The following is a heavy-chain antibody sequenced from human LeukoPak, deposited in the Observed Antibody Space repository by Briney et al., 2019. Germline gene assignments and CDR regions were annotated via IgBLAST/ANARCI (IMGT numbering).Heavy chain of an antibody. CDR1: GFTFSDRY. J-gene: IGHJ4*02. CDR2: SRNKANSYTT. D-gene: IGHD1/OR15-1a*01. CDR3: TRCSTGTRLYYFDY. Sequence: GGSLRLSCTASGFTFSDRYIDWVRQAPGKGLEWVGRSRNKANSYTTEYAASVKGRFTISRDESKNLLYLQMNSLTTEDTAVYYCTRCSTGTRLYYFDYWGQGTLVTVSS. V-gene: IGHV3-72*01.